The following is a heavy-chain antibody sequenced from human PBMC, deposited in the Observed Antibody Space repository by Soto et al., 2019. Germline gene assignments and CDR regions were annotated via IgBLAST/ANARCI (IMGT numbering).Heavy chain of an antibody. D-gene: IGHD1-20*01. CDR3: AKPPDYNWNDY. CDR1: GFTFSSYA. J-gene: IGHJ4*02. Sequence: GSVRLSCAASGFTFSSYAMSWVRQAPGKGLEWISAVSGSGGSTYYADSVKGRFTISRDNSKDTLYLQMNNLRAEDTAVYYCAKPPDYNWNDYWGQGTLVTVSS. V-gene: IGHV3-23*01. CDR2: VSGSGGST.